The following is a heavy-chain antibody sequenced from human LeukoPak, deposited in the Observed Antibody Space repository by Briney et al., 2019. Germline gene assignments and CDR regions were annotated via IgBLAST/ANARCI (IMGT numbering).Heavy chain of an antibody. D-gene: IGHD2-15*01. J-gene: IGHJ4*02. Sequence: SETLSLTCAVYGGSFSGYYWSWIRQPPGKGLEWIGEINHSGSTNYNPSLKSRVTISVDTSKNQFSLKLSSVTAADTAVYYCARNSDCSGGSCYFPYFDYRGQGTLVTVSS. V-gene: IGHV4-34*01. CDR1: GGSFSGYY. CDR3: ARNSDCSGGSCYFPYFDY. CDR2: INHSGST.